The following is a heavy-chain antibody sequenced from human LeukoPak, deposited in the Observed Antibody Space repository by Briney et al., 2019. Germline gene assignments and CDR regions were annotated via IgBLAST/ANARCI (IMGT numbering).Heavy chain of an antibody. J-gene: IGHJ2*01. D-gene: IGHD2-21*02. CDR1: GYTFTSYA. CDR3: ARVSARYCGGDCYSIWYFDL. Sequence: ASVKVSCKASGYTFTSYAMNWVRQATGQGLEWMGWMNPNSGNTGYAQKFHGRVTMTRNTSISTAYMELSSLRSEDTAVYYCARVSARYCGGDCYSIWYFDLWGRGTLVTVSS. V-gene: IGHV1-8*01. CDR2: MNPNSGNT.